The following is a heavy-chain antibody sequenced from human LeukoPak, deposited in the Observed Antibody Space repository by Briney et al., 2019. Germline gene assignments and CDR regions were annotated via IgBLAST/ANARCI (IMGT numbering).Heavy chain of an antibody. CDR2: IIPIFGTA. Sequence: ASVKVSCKASGGTFSSCAISWVRQAPGQGLEWMGGIIPIFGTANYAQKFQGRVTITTDESTSTAYMELSSLRSEDTAVYYCARDLGYRGSSGDWGQGTLVIVSS. CDR1: GGTFSSCA. V-gene: IGHV1-69*05. D-gene: IGHD6-13*01. J-gene: IGHJ4*02. CDR3: ARDLGYRGSSGD.